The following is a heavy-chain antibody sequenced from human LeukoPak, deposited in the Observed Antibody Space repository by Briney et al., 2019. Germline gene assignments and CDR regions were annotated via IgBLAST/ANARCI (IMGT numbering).Heavy chain of an antibody. J-gene: IGHJ4*02. CDR3: ARANPYSSSWYLFDY. Sequence: SETLSLTCTVSGGSISSSGYYWSWIRQPPGKGLEWIGYIYYSGSTNYNPSLKSRVTISVDTSKNQFSLKLSSVTAADTAVYYCARANPYSSSWYLFDYWGQGTLVTVSS. CDR2: IYYSGST. V-gene: IGHV4-61*08. D-gene: IGHD6-13*01. CDR1: GGSISSSGYY.